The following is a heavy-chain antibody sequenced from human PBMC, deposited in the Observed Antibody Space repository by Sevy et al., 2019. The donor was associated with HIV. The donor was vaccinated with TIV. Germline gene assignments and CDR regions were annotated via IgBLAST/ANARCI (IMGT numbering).Heavy chain of an antibody. J-gene: IGHJ6*02. CDR2: IYQDGTEK. D-gene: IGHD4-17*01. CDR3: AREGGYGDYRFPYYYGLDV. CDR1: GFTFSAYW. Sequence: GGSLRLPCAASGFTFSAYWMSWVRQAPGKGLEWVANIYQDGTEKYYVDSVKGRFTISRDNAKNSLYLQMNSLRAEDTAVYYGAREGGYGDYRFPYYYGLDVWGQGTTVTVSS. V-gene: IGHV3-7*01.